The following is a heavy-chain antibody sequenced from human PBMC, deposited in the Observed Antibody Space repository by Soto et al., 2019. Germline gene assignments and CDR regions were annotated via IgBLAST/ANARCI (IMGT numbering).Heavy chain of an antibody. J-gene: IGHJ5*02. CDR2: INSDGSST. D-gene: IGHD2-21*02. V-gene: IGHV3-74*01. CDR1: GFTFSSYW. Sequence: GSLRLSCAASGFTFSSYWMHWVRQAPGKGLVWVSRINSDGSSTSYADSVKGRFTISRDNAKNTLYLQMNSLGAEDTAVYYCARDWDGGNSETYNWFDPWGQGTLVTVS. CDR3: ARDWDGGNSETYNWFDP.